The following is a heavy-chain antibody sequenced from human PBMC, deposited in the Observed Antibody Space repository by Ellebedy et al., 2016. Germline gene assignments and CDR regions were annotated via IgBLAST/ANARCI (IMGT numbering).Heavy chain of an antibody. CDR3: ARQNYGWFDP. V-gene: IGHV3-7*03. Sequence: GGSLRLSCAASGFTFSSYWMSWVRQAPGKGLEWVASIKYDGSEKVYVDSVKGRFTISRDNAKNSLYLQMNSLRAEDTAVHYCARQNYGWFDPWGQGTLVTVSS. CDR1: GFTFSSYW. J-gene: IGHJ5*02. D-gene: IGHD4-17*01. CDR2: IKYDGSEK.